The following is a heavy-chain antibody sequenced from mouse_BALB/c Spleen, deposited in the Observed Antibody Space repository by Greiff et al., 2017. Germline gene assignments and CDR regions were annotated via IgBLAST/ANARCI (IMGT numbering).Heavy chain of an antibody. J-gene: IGHJ4*01. D-gene: IGHD2-3*01. CDR2: INPSNGGT. V-gene: IGHV1S81*02. Sequence: QVQLQQSGAELVKPGASVKLSCKASGYTFTSYYMYWVKQRPGQGLEWIGEINPSNGGTNFNEKFKSKATLTVDKSSSTAYMQLSSLTSEDSAVYYCTRWLLFSYAMDYWGQGTSVTVSS. CDR1: GYTFTSYY. CDR3: TRWLLFSYAMDY.